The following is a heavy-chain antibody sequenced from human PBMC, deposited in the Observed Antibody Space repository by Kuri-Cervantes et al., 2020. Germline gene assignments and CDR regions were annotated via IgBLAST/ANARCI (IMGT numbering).Heavy chain of an antibody. CDR1: DYTFTNYG. CDR3: ARDLITFGGVIGMGY. Sequence: ASVKVSCKTSDYTFTNYGITRVRQAPGQGLEWMGWISAYNGNTNYAQKLQGRVTMTTDTSTSTAYMELRSLRSDDTAVYYCARDLITFGGVIGMGYRGQGTLVTVSS. J-gene: IGHJ4*02. CDR2: ISAYNGNT. D-gene: IGHD3-16*02. V-gene: IGHV1-18*01.